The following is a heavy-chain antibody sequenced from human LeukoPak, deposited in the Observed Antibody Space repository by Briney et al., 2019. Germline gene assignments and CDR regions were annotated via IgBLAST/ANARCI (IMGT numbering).Heavy chain of an antibody. J-gene: IGHJ4*02. D-gene: IGHD4-17*01. CDR2: ISSSSDSTI. V-gene: IGHV3-48*03. CDR1: EFTFSSYE. CDR3: ARVAINDYGDYFDY. Sequence: GGSLRLSCAASEFTFSSYEMNWVRQAPGKGLEWVSYISSSSDSTIYYADSVKGRFTISRDNAKNSLYLQMNSLRAEDTAVYYCARVAINDYGDYFDYWGQGTLVTVSS.